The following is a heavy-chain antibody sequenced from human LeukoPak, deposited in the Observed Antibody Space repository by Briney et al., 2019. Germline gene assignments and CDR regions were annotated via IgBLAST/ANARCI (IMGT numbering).Heavy chain of an antibody. V-gene: IGHV4-59*01. Sequence: SETLSLTCTVSGGSISIYYWSWIRQPPGKGLEWIGYINYSGSTNYNPSLKSRVTISVDTSKNQFSLKLTSVTAADTAVYYCARRVSAFFYGMDVWGQGTTVTVSS. D-gene: IGHD2-21*01. CDR2: INYSGST. CDR3: ARRVSAFFYGMDV. CDR1: GGSISIYY. J-gene: IGHJ6*02.